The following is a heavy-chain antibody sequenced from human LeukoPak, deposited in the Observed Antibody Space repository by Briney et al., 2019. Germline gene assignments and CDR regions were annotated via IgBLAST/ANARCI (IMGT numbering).Heavy chain of an antibody. J-gene: IGHJ3*01. CDR3: ARESSSGWL. CDR2: IYTSGTT. V-gene: IGHV4-4*07. D-gene: IGHD6-19*01. CDR1: GGPITNYY. Sequence: PSETLSLTCSVSGGPITNYYWSWIRQSADKGLEWIGRIYTSGTTNYHPSLKSRVTMSVDTTKNQVSLRLRSVTAADTAVYYCARESSSGWLWGQGTMVVVSS.